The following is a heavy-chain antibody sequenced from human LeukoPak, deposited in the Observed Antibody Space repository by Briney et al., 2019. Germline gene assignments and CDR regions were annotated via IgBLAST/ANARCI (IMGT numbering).Heavy chain of an antibody. D-gene: IGHD6-13*01. V-gene: IGHV4-59*01. Sequence: SETLSLTSTVAGGSISSYYWRWIRQPPGKGQEWIGYIYYSGSTNYNPSLKSRVTISVDTSKNQFSLKLSSVTAADTAVYYCAREAAAGDAFDIWGQGTMVTVSS. CDR1: GGSISSYY. J-gene: IGHJ3*02. CDR3: AREAAAGDAFDI. CDR2: IYYSGST.